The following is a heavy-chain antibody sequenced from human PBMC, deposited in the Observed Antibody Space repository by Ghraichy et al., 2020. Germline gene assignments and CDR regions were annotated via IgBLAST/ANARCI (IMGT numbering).Heavy chain of an antibody. J-gene: IGHJ6*02. D-gene: IGHD2-15*01. V-gene: IGHV3-23*01. Sequence: GGSLRLSCAASGFTFSSYSMNWVRQAPGKGLEWVSSITGTGANTYYEDSVKGRFTISRDNSKNTLYLQMNSLRAEDTAVYYCAKDDYCSGATCATYYYYGLDLWGQGTTVTVSS. CDR1: GFTFSSYS. CDR2: ITGTGANT. CDR3: AKDDYCSGATCATYYYYGLDL.